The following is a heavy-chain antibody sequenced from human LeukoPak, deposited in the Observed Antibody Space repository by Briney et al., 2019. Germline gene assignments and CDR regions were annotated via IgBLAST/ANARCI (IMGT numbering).Heavy chain of an antibody. CDR1: DGSITNYD. CDR2: VHYSGTA. CDR3: AREMALYYFDY. V-gene: IGHV4-59*12. D-gene: IGHD2-8*01. Sequence: SETLSLTCTVSDGSITNYDWSWVRQPPGKGLEFIGHVHYSGTANYNPSLRSRVTISIDTSKNQFSLKLTSVTAADTAVYYCAREMALYYFDYWGQGTLVTVSS. J-gene: IGHJ4*02.